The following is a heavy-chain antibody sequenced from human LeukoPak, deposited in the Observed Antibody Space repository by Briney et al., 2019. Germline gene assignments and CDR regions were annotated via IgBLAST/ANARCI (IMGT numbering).Heavy chain of an antibody. D-gene: IGHD3-10*01. Sequence: SETLSLTCTVSGGSVSSGSHYWSWIRQPPGKGLEWIGNIYYSGSTKYNPSLKSRVTISVDTSKNQFSLKLSSVTAADTAVYYGARELEQTDYYGSGVTFDPWGQGTLVTVSS. CDR3: ARELEQTDYYGSGVTFDP. CDR1: GGSVSSGSHY. J-gene: IGHJ5*02. CDR2: IYYSGST. V-gene: IGHV4-61*01.